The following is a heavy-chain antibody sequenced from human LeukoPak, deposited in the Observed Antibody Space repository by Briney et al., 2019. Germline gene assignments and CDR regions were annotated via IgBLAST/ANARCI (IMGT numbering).Heavy chain of an antibody. CDR2: ISSSGSNI. CDR3: ARQAIAVAGTLGSYYFDY. CDR1: GFTFSDYY. V-gene: IGHV3-11*04. D-gene: IGHD6-19*01. Sequence: GGSLRLSCAASGFTFSDYYMSWIRQAPGKGLEWVSYISSSGSNIYYADSVKGRFTISRDNAKNSLYLQMNSLRAEDTAVYYCARQAIAVAGTLGSYYFDYWGQGTLVTVSS. J-gene: IGHJ4*02.